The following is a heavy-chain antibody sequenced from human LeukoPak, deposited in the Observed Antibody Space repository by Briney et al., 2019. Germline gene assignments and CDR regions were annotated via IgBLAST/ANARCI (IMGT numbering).Heavy chain of an antibody. D-gene: IGHD5-18*01. Sequence: ASVKVSCKASGYTFTGYYIHWVRQAPGQGLEWMGWINPNSGGTNYAQKFQGRVTMTRDTSISTAYMDLSRLRSEDTAVYYCARGQDTAMVALYYYYMDVWGKGTTVTVSS. CDR1: GYTFTGYY. CDR2: INPNSGGT. CDR3: ARGQDTAMVALYYYYMDV. J-gene: IGHJ6*03. V-gene: IGHV1-2*02.